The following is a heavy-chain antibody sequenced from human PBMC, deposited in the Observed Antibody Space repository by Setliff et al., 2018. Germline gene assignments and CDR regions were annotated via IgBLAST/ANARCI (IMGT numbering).Heavy chain of an antibody. D-gene: IGHD2-15*01. Sequence: SETLSLTCSVSGGSLSGSSDYWGWIRQPPGKGLAWIGSVHYSGATDYNPSLKSRVTMSVDTSKNQFSLNLTSVTAADTAVYYCARASVVHAIAVGYWGQGTLVTVSS. V-gene: IGHV4-39*01. CDR2: VHYSGAT. J-gene: IGHJ4*02. CDR1: GGSLSGSSDY. CDR3: ARASVVHAIAVGY.